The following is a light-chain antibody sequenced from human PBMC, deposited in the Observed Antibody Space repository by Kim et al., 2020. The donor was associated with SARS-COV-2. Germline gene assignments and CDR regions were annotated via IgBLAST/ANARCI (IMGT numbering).Light chain of an antibody. J-gene: IGLJ3*02. CDR2: YDS. V-gene: IGLV3-21*04. CDR1: NIGSKS. Sequence: SYELTQPPSVSVAPGKTARITCGGNNIGSKSVYWYQQKPGQAPVLVIYYDSDRPSGIPERFSGSNSGNTATLTISRVEAGDEADHYCQVWDSSSDHPVFG. CDR3: QVWDSSSDHPV.